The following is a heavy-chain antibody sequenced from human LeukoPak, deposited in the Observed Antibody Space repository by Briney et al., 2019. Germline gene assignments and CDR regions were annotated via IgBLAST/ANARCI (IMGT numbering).Heavy chain of an antibody. Sequence: ASVKVSCKAFGYTFTGYHIHWVRQAPGQGLEWMGWIYSNSGGTNYAQKFQGRVTMTRDTSISTAYMELSRLRSDDTAVYYCARDRSDAFDFWGQGTMVTVSS. CDR2: IYSNSGGT. CDR3: ARDRSDAFDF. V-gene: IGHV1-2*02. CDR1: GYTFTGYH. J-gene: IGHJ3*01.